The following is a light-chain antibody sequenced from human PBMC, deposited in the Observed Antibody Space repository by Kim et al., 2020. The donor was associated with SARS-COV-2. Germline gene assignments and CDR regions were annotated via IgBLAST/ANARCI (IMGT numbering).Light chain of an antibody. CDR3: QTWGTGIQV. Sequence: QPVLTQSPSASASLGASVKLTCTLSSGHSSYAIAWHQQQAEKGPRYLMKLNSDGSHDKGDGIPDRFSGSSSGAERYLTISSLQSEDEADYYCQTWGTGIQVFGGGTQLTVL. CDR1: SGHSSYA. V-gene: IGLV4-69*01. J-gene: IGLJ3*02. CDR2: LNSDGSH.